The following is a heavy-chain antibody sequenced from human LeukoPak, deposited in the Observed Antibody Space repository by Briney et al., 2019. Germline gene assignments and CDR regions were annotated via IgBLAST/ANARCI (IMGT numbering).Heavy chain of an antibody. CDR2: ISSSGSTI. Sequence: GGSLRLSCAASGFTFSDYYMSWIRQAPGKGLEWVSYISSSGSTIYYADSVKGRFTISRDNAKNSLYLQMNSLRAEDTAVYYCARDRRDCSSTSCSLDYWGQGTLVTVSS. CDR3: ARDRRDCSSTSCSLDY. V-gene: IGHV3-11*01. J-gene: IGHJ4*02. D-gene: IGHD2-2*01. CDR1: GFTFSDYY.